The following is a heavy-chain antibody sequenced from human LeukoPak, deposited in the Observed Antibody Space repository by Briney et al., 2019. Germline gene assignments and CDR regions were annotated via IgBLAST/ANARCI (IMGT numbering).Heavy chain of an antibody. J-gene: IGHJ4*02. CDR2: IYYSGST. CDR1: GGSISSSSYY. Sequence: SETLSLTCTVSGGSISSSSYYWGWIRQPPGKGLEWIGSIYYSGSTYYNPSLKSRVTISVDTSKNQFSLKLSSVTAADTAVYYCARRPIKYSSSYFDYWGQGTLVTVSS. D-gene: IGHD6-6*01. V-gene: IGHV4-39*01. CDR3: ARRPIKYSSSYFDY.